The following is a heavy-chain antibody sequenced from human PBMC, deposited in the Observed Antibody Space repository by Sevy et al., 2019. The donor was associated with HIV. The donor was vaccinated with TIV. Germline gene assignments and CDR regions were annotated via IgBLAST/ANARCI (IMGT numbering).Heavy chain of an antibody. CDR3: ARGAGGSYGGAFDI. CDR2: IIPIFGTA. D-gene: IGHD1-26*01. CDR1: GGTFSSYA. J-gene: IGHJ3*02. Sequence: ASVKVSCKASGGTFSSYAISWVRQAPGQGLEWMGGIIPIFGTANYAQKFQGRVTITADESTSTAYMELSSLRSEDTAVYYCARGAGGSYGGAFDIWGQGTMVTV. V-gene: IGHV1-69*13.